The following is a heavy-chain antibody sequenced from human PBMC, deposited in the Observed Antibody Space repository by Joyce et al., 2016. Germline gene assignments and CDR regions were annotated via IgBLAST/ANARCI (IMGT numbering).Heavy chain of an antibody. D-gene: IGHD2-2*01. CDR2: MSSDDSRI. Sequence: EVQLVEYGGGLVQPGGSLRLSCAASGIIFSNKEMNWVRQATGKGLEWISSMSSDDSRIHYADSVRGRFTIARDNARNSLFLEMNSLRVEDTAMYYCTTPSCANWGQGSLVTVSS. J-gene: IGHJ4*02. V-gene: IGHV3-48*03. CDR3: TTPSCAN. CDR1: GIIFSNKE.